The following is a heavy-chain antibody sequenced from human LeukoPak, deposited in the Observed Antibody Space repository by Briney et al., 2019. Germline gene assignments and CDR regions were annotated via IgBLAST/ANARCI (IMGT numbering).Heavy chain of an antibody. CDR2: TYYRSKWYN. CDR1: GDSVSSNSAA. D-gene: IGHD2-15*01. CDR3: ARAAGYCSGGSCREAFDY. Sequence: SQTLSLTCVISGDSVSSNSAAWNWIRQSPSRGLEWLGRTYYRSKWYNDYAVSVKSRITINPDTSKNQFSLQLNSVTPEDTAVYYCARAAGYCSGGSCREAFDYWGQGTLVTVSS. V-gene: IGHV6-1*01. J-gene: IGHJ4*02.